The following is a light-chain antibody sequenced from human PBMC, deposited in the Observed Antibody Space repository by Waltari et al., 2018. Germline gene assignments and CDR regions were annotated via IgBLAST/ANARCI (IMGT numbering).Light chain of an antibody. CDR3: QQYNNWPPPFT. V-gene: IGKV3-15*01. J-gene: IGKJ3*01. CDR1: QSVATN. Sequence: EIVMTQSPATLSVSPGERATLPCRASQSVATNLAWYQQKPGQAPRLLLSGASTRATGIPARFSGSGSGTEFTLTISSLQSEDFAVYYCQQYNNWPPPFTFGPGTKVDIK. CDR2: GAS.